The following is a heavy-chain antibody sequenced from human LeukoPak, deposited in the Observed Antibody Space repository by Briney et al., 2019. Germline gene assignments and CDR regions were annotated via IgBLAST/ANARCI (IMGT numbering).Heavy chain of an antibody. D-gene: IGHD6-13*01. CDR1: GFTFSSYS. CDR3: ARDPVAEYSSSWYPFDY. Sequence: GGSLRLSCAASGFTFSSYSMNWVRQAPGKGLEWVSSISSSSSYIYYADSVKGRFTISRDNAKNSLYLQMNSLRAEDTAVYYCARDPVAEYSSSWYPFDYWGQGTLVTVSS. CDR2: ISSSSSYI. V-gene: IGHV3-21*01. J-gene: IGHJ4*02.